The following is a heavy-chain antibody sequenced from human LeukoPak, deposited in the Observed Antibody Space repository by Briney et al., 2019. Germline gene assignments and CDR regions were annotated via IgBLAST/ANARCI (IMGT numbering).Heavy chain of an antibody. CDR1: GFTFSSYA. CDR2: ISYDGSNK. CDR3: ARDRAYGSGSRRGVDY. Sequence: GGSLRLSCAASGFTFSSYAMMWVRQAPGKGLEWVAVISYDGSNKYYADSVKGRFTISRDNSKNTLYLQMNSLRAEDTAVYYCARDRAYGSGSRRGVDYWGQGTLVTVSS. J-gene: IGHJ4*02. V-gene: IGHV3-30*04. D-gene: IGHD3-10*01.